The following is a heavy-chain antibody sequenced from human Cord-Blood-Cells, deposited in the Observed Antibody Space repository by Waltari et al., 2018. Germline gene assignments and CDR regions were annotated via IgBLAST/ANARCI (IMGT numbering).Heavy chain of an antibody. CDR2: ISYDGSNK. Sequence: QVQLVESGGGVVQPGRSLSLSCAASGFTFSSYAMHWVRQAPGKGLEWVAVISYDGSNKYYADSVKGRFTISRDNSKNTLYLQMNSLRAEDTAVYYCARDGGSYYDYWGQGTLVTVSS. CDR1: GFTFSSYA. V-gene: IGHV3-30-3*01. D-gene: IGHD1-26*01. CDR3: ARDGGSYYDY. J-gene: IGHJ4*02.